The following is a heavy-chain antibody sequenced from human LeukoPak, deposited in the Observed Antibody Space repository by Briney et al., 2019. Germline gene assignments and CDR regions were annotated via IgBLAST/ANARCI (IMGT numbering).Heavy chain of an antibody. CDR1: GFSFDDHA. CDR2: ISWNSGVI. CDR3: AKDQGATYFYYMDV. J-gene: IGHJ6*03. Sequence: PGRSLRLSCTASGFSFDDHAMHWVRQAPGKGLEWLSGISWNSGVIRYADSVKGRFTISRDNAKNPLYLQMNSLRAEDMALYYCAKDQGATYFYYMDVWGKGTTVAVSS. V-gene: IGHV3-9*03.